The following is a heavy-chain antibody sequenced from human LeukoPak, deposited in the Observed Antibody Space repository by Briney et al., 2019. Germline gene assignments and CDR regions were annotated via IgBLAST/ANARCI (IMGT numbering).Heavy chain of an antibody. J-gene: IGHJ4*02. V-gene: IGHV3-53*01. CDR1: GFTVSSNY. D-gene: IGHD5-18*01. CDR3: ARTVGYSYGFFDY. Sequence: PGGSLRLSCAASGFTVSSNYMSWVRQAPGKGLEWVSVIYSGGSTYYADSVKGRFTISRDNSKNTLYLQMNSLRAEDTAVYYCARTVGYSYGFFDYWGQGTLVTVSS. CDR2: IYSGGST.